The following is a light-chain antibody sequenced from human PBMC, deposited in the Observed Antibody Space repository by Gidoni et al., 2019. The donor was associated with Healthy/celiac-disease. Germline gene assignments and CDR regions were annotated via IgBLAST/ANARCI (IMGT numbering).Light chain of an antibody. CDR3: QQYDNLPPHLCS. Sequence: DIQMTQSPSSLSASVGDRVTITCQASQDISNYLNWYQQKPGKAPKLLIYDASNLETGVPSRFSGSGSGTDFTFTISSLQPEDIATYYCQQYDNLPPHLCSFXQXTKLEIK. CDR2: DAS. J-gene: IGKJ2*04. V-gene: IGKV1-33*01. CDR1: QDISNY.